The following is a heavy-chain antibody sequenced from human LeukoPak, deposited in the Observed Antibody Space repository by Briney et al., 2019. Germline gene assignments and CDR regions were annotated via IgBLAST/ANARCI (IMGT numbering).Heavy chain of an antibody. CDR3: AKDLDSSGNFWGTDAFDI. J-gene: IGHJ3*02. V-gene: IGHV3-23*01. D-gene: IGHD3-22*01. CDR1: GFTFSSYG. Sequence: GGSLRLSCAASGFTFSSYGMSWVRQAPGKGLEWVSAISGSGGSTYYVDSVKGRFTISRDNSKNTLYLQMNSLRAEDTAVYYCAKDLDSSGNFWGTDAFDIWGQGTMVTVSS. CDR2: ISGSGGST.